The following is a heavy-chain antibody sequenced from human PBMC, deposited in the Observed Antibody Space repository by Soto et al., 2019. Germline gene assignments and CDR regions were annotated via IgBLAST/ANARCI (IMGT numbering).Heavy chain of an antibody. CDR2: IYYSGST. CDR3: ARVQAGTIDY. J-gene: IGHJ4*02. D-gene: IGHD1-1*01. V-gene: IGHV4-59*11. CDR1: GVSITNHH. Sequence: SETLSLTCTVSGVSITNHHWTWIRQPPGKGLEWIGYIYYSGSTNYNPSLKSRVTISVDTSKNQLSLKLSSVTAADTAMYYCARVQAGTIDYWGQGALVTVSS.